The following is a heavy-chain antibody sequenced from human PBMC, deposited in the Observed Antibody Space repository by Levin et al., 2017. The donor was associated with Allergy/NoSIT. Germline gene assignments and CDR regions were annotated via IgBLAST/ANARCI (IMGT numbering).Heavy chain of an antibody. D-gene: IGHD2-2*01. CDR2: ISYDGSNK. Sequence: GESLKISCAASGFTFSSYGMHWVRQAPGKGLEWVAVISYDGSNKYYADSVKGRFTISRDNSKNTLYLQMNSLRPEDTAVYYCAKDKDSCTSTSDTYGMDVWGQGTTVTVSS. V-gene: IGHV3-30*18. J-gene: IGHJ6*02. CDR3: AKDKDSCTSTSDTYGMDV. CDR1: GFTFSSYG.